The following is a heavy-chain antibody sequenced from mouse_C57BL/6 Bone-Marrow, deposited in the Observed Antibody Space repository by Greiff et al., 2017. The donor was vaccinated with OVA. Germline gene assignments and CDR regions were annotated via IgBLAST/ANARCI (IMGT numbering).Heavy chain of an antibody. J-gene: IGHJ4*01. D-gene: IGHD2-3*01. CDR2: ISSGGDYI. V-gene: IGHV5-9-1*02. CDR3: TRDGYYAMDD. CDR1: GFTFSSYA. Sequence: EVKLVESGEGLVKPGGSLKLSCAASGFTFSSYAMSWVRQTPEKRLEWVAYISSGGDYIYYADTVKGRFTISIDNARNTQYLQMSRLKSEDTAMYYCTRDGYYAMDDWGQGTSVTVAS.